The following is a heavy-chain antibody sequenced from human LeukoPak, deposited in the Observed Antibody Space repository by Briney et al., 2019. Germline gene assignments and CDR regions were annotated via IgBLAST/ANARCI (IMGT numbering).Heavy chain of an antibody. V-gene: IGHV4-39*07. Sequence: SETLSLTCTVSGGSISSSSYYWGWIRQPPGKGLEWIGSIYYSGSTYYNPSLKSRVTISVDTSKNQFSLKLRSVTAADTAVYYCARGRIQLWPKDYYYYYYMDVWGKGTTVTVSS. CDR2: IYYSGST. CDR3: ARGRIQLWPKDYYYYYYMDV. D-gene: IGHD5-18*01. J-gene: IGHJ6*03. CDR1: GGSISSSSYY.